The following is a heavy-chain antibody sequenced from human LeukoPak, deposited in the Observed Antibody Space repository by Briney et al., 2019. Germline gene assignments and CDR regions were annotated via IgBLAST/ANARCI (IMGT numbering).Heavy chain of an antibody. CDR1: GFTFSSYG. V-gene: IGHV3-30*02. J-gene: IGHJ4*02. CDR3: AKDPTHYRVWDYYEAIGLSY. D-gene: IGHD3-22*01. CDR2: IRYDGSNK. Sequence: GGSLRLSCAASGFTFSSYGMHWVRQAPGKGLEWVAFIRYDGSNKYYADSVKGRFTISRDNSKNTLNLQMNSLRAEDTAVYYCAKDPTHYRVWDYYEAIGLSYWGQGTLVTVSS.